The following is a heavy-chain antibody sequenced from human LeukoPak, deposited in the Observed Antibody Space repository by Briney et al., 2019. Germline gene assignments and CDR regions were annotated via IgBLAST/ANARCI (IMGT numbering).Heavy chain of an antibody. CDR1: GYTFTSFG. J-gene: IGHJ5*02. V-gene: IGHV1-18*01. CDR2: ISAYNGNT. D-gene: IGHD3-10*01. Sequence: ASVKVSCKASGYTFTSFGISWVRQAPGQGLEWMGWISAYNGNTNYAQKLQGRVTMTTDTSTSTAYMELRSLRSDDTAVYYCARDIMSWYYGSGSYYPNWFDPWGQGTLVTVSS. CDR3: ARDIMSWYYGSGSYYPNWFDP.